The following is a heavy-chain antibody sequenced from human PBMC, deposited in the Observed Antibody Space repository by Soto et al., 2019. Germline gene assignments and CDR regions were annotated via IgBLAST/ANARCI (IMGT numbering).Heavy chain of an antibody. J-gene: IGHJ6*02. CDR3: ARGKLPLWGYSSSWYDLGKYGMDV. CDR1: GVSISSSNW. CDR2: IYHSGST. V-gene: IGHV4-4*02. Sequence: SETLSLTCAVSGVSISSSNWWSWVRQPPGKGLEWIGEIYHSGSTNYNPSLKSRVTISVDKSKNQFFLKLSSVTAADTAVYYCARGKLPLWGYSSSWYDLGKYGMDVWGQGTTVTVSS. D-gene: IGHD6-13*01.